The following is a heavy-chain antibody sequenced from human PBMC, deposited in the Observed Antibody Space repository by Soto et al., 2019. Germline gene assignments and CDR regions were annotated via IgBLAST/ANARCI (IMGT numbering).Heavy chain of an antibody. CDR2: IYYSGST. Sequence: QVQLQESGPGLVKPSQTLSLTCTVSGGSISSGDYYWSWIRQHPGKGLEWIGYIYYSGSTYYNPSLKSRVTISVDTSKNQCSLKLSSVTAADTAVYYCQRLTMVRGVKRGGWFDPWGQGTLVTVSS. CDR1: GGSISSGDYY. CDR3: QRLTMVRGVKRGGWFDP. J-gene: IGHJ5*02. D-gene: IGHD3-10*01. V-gene: IGHV4-31*03.